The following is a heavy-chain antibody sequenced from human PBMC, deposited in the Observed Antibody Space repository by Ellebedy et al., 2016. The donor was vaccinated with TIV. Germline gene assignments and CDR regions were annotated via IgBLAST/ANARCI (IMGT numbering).Heavy chain of an antibody. CDR3: ARDGIVGDLTPFDY. CDR2: IKQDGSEK. V-gene: IGHV3-7*01. Sequence: GESLKISCAASGFTFSSYWMSWVRRAPGKGLEWVANIKQDGSEKYYVDSVKGRFTISRDNAKNSLYLQMNSLRAEDTAVYYCARDGIVGDLTPFDYWGQGTLVTVSS. D-gene: IGHD1-26*01. CDR1: GFTFSSYW. J-gene: IGHJ4*02.